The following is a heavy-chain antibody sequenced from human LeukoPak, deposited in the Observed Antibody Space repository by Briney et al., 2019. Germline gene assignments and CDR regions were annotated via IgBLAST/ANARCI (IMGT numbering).Heavy chain of an antibody. CDR2: MNPNSGNT. J-gene: IGHJ5*02. D-gene: IGHD6-13*01. CDR3: ARHPRFDSSSWYPWFDP. CDR1: GYTFTSYD. V-gene: IGHV1-8*01. Sequence: ASVKVSCKASGYTFTSYDINWVRQAPGQGIEWMGWMNPNSGNTGYAQKFQGRVTMTRNTSISTAYMELSSLRSEDTAVYYCARHPRFDSSSWYPWFDPWGQGTLVTVSS.